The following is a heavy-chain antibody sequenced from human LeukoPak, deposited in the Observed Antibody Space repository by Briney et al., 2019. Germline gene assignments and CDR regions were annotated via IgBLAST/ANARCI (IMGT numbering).Heavy chain of an antibody. Sequence: GGSLRLSCAASGFTFSSYSMNWVRRAPGKGLEWVANIKQDGSEKYYVDSVKGRFTISRDNAKNSLYLQMNSLRAEDTAVYYCAREKAIVVVVAVKDYYYMDVWGKGTTVTVSS. CDR2: IKQDGSEK. CDR1: GFTFSSYS. V-gene: IGHV3-7*01. CDR3: AREKAIVVVVAVKDYYYMDV. J-gene: IGHJ6*03. D-gene: IGHD2-15*01.